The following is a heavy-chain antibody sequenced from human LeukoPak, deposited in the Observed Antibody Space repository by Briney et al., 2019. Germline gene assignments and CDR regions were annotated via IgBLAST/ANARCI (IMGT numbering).Heavy chain of an antibody. D-gene: IGHD2-2*01. CDR2: IYYSGST. CDR3: ASLSYCSSTSCYVGYFDY. V-gene: IGHV4-59*08. Sequence: PSETLSLTCTVSGGSISSYDWSWIRQPPGKGLGWVGSIYYSGSTNYNPSLKTRVTISVDTPKNLFSLTLSSVTAADTAVYYCASLSYCSSTSCYVGYFDYWGQGTLVTVSS. CDR1: GGSISSYD. J-gene: IGHJ4*02.